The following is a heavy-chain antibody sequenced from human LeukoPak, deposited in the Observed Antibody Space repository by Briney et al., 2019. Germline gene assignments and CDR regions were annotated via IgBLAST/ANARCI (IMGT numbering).Heavy chain of an antibody. Sequence: PGGSLRLSCAASGFTVSSNYMSWVRQAPGKGLEWVSVIYSGGSTYYADSVKGRFTISRDNSKNTLYPQMNSLRAEDTAVYYCARVTSWVWFGELLFDYWGQGTLVTVSS. CDR1: GFTVSSNY. CDR2: IYSGGST. CDR3: ARVTSWVWFGELLFDY. J-gene: IGHJ4*02. D-gene: IGHD3-10*01. V-gene: IGHV3-53*01.